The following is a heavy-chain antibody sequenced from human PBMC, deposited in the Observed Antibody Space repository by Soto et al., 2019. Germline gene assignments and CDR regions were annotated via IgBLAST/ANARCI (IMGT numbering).Heavy chain of an antibody. CDR1: GFTFSSYA. CDR2: ISGSGGST. D-gene: IGHD3-10*01. CDR3: AKDGAPVLLWFGELAY. J-gene: IGHJ4*02. V-gene: IGHV3-23*01. Sequence: EVQLLESGGGLVQPGGSLRLSCAASGFTFSSYAMSWVRQAPGKGLEWVSAISGSGGSTYYADSVKGRFTISRDNSKNTLYLQMNSLRAEDTAVYYCAKDGAPVLLWFGELAYWGQGTLVTVSS.